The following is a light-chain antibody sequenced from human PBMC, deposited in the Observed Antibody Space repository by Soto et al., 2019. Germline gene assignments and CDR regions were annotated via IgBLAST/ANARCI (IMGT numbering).Light chain of an antibody. J-gene: IGKJ2*01. Sequence: EIVMTQSPATLSVSPGERATLSCRASQSVSSNLAWYQQKPGQAPRLLIYGASTRATGIPARFSGSGSGTEFTLTISSLQSEDFAVYYCQQYYSTPLTFVQGTKLEFK. CDR2: GAS. CDR3: QQYYSTPLT. V-gene: IGKV3-15*01. CDR1: QSVSSN.